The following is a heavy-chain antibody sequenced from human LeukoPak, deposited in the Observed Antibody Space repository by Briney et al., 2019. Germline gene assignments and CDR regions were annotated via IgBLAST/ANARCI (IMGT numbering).Heavy chain of an antibody. CDR3: ARHHARSPHGVSSIGDY. Sequence: GESLKISCKGSGYSFTSYWIGWVRQMPGKGLEWMGIIYPGDSDTRYSPSFQGQVTISADKSISTAYLQWSSLKASDTAMYYCARHHARSPHGVSSIGDYWGRGTLVTVSS. D-gene: IGHD2-8*01. CDR2: IYPGDSDT. V-gene: IGHV5-51*01. CDR1: GYSFTSYW. J-gene: IGHJ4*02.